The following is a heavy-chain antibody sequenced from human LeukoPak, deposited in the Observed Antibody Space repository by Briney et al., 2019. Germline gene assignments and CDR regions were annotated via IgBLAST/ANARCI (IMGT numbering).Heavy chain of an antibody. D-gene: IGHD3-9*01. CDR1: GGSFSGYY. CDR3: ARREYYDILTGYYLKGDY. J-gene: IGHJ4*02. CDR2: IYYSGST. Sequence: PSETLSLTCAVYGGSFSGYYWSWIRQPPGKGLEWIGSIYYSGSTYYNPSLKSRVTISVDTSKNQFSLKLSSVTAADTAVYYCARREYYDILTGYYLKGDYWGQGTLVTVSS. V-gene: IGHV4-34*01.